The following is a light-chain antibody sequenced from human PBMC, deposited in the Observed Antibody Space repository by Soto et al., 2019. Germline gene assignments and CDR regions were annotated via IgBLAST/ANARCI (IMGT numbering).Light chain of an antibody. J-gene: IGKJ2*01. Sequence: DIVLTQSPGTLSLSPGERATLACRASQSVRGNYLAWYQQKPGQAPRLRLYGASSRATGIPDRFSGSGSGTDVTLTISRLEREDFAVYYRLQYDCSPLYTFGQGTKLVIK. CDR1: QSVRGNY. V-gene: IGKV3-20*01. CDR2: GAS. CDR3: LQYDCSPLYT.